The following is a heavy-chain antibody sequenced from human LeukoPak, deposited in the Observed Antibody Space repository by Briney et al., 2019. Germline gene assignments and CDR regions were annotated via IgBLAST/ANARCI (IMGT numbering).Heavy chain of an antibody. V-gene: IGHV3-21*04. CDR2: ISSSSSYI. D-gene: IGHD5-18*01. Sequence: GGSLRLSCAASGFTFSSYSMNWVRQAPGKGLEWVSSISSSSSYIYYADSVKGRFTISRDNAKNSLYLQMNSLRAEDTALYYCAKAPRGYSYGFAYWGQGTLVTVSS. CDR3: AKAPRGYSYGFAY. CDR1: GFTFSSYS. J-gene: IGHJ4*02.